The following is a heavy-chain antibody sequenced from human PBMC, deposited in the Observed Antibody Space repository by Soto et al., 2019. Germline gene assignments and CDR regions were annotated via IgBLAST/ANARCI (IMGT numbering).Heavy chain of an antibody. D-gene: IGHD5-18*01. CDR3: AVAARGYSYGFDY. CDR1: GGTFSSYA. CDR2: IIPIFGTA. J-gene: IGHJ4*02. Sequence: SVKVSCKASGGTFSSYAISWVRQAPGQGLEWMGGIIPIFGTANYAQKFQGRVTITADESTSTAYMELSSLRSEDTAAYYCAVAARGYSYGFDYWGQGTLVTVSS. V-gene: IGHV1-69*13.